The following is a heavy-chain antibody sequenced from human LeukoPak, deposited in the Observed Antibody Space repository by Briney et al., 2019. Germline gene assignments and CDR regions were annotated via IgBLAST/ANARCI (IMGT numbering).Heavy chain of an antibody. CDR2: ISAYNGNT. Sequence: ASVKVSCKASGYTFTSYGISWVRQAPGQGLEWMGWISAYNGNTNYAQKLQGRVTMTTDTSTSTAYMELRSLRSDDTAVYYCSGSYGSGRSSTGGMDVWGQGTTVTVSS. V-gene: IGHV1-18*01. J-gene: IGHJ6*02. D-gene: IGHD3-10*01. CDR1: GYTFTSYG. CDR3: SGSYGSGRSSTGGMDV.